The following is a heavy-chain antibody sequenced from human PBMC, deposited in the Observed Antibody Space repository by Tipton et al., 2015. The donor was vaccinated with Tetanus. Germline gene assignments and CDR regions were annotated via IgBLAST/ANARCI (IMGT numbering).Heavy chain of an antibody. CDR2: ISGSGTT. J-gene: IGHJ4*02. CDR1: GASVSTSTYY. V-gene: IGHV4-39*01. CDR3: SRSHFGGYSLVEY. D-gene: IGHD3-10*01. Sequence: TLSLTCTVSGASVSTSTYYWRWIRQPPGKGLEWIGSISGSGTTYYSPSLRSRLTISLDTSTNRVSLRLSSVTAADTAVYYCSRSHFGGYSLVEYWGQGTLVTVSS.